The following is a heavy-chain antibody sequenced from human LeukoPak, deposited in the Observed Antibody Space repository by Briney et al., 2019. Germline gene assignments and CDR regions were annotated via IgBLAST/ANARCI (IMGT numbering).Heavy chain of an antibody. CDR1: GGTFSSYA. Sequence: SVKLSCKASGGTFSSYAISWVRQPPGQGLEWMGGIIPIFGTANYAQKFQGRVTITTDESTSTAYMELSSLRSEDTAVYYCARDNVPATTNWFDPWGQGTLVTVSS. V-gene: IGHV1-69*05. CDR3: ARDNVPATTNWFDP. J-gene: IGHJ5*02. CDR2: IIPIFGTA. D-gene: IGHD2-2*01.